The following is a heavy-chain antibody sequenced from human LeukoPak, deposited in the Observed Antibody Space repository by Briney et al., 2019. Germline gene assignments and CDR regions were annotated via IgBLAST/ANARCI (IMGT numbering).Heavy chain of an antibody. J-gene: IGHJ4*02. CDR3: ARGESIAARPLDY. CDR1: GGSISSYY. V-gene: IGHV4-59*01. D-gene: IGHD6-6*01. Sequence: SETLSLTCTGSGGSISSYYWSWIRQPPGKGLEWIGYIYYSGNTNYNPSLKSRVTISVDTSKNQFSLKLSSVTAADTAVYYCARGESIAARPLDYWGQGTLVTVSS. CDR2: IYYSGNT.